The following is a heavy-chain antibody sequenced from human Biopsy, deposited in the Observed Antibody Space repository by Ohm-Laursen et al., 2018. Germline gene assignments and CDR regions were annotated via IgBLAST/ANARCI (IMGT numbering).Heavy chain of an antibody. CDR3: ARNTGWYGDLYYFDY. CDR2: INPSGSTT. V-gene: IGHV1-46*01. D-gene: IGHD6-19*01. J-gene: IGHJ4*02. CDR1: GYSFTSYY. Sequence: ASVKVSCKASGYSFTSYYIHWVRQAPGQGLEWMGMINPSGSTTSYPQIFQGRVTMTRDTSKSTVYMELSSLRSADTAVYFCARNTGWYGDLYYFDYWGQGTLVTVSS.